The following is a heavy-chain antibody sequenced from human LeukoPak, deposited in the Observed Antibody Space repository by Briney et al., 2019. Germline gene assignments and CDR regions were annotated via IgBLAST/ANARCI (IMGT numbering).Heavy chain of an antibody. V-gene: IGHV3-20*04. CDR2: INWNGGST. J-gene: IGHJ4*02. D-gene: IGHD3-3*01. CDR1: GFTFDDYG. Sequence: GGSLRLSCAASGFTFDDYGMSWVRQAPGKGLEWVSGINWNGGSTGYADSVKGRFTISRDNAKNSLYLQMNSLRAEDTAVYYCARGGYDFWSGYYTPFDYWGQGTLVTVSS. CDR3: ARGGYDFWSGYYTPFDY.